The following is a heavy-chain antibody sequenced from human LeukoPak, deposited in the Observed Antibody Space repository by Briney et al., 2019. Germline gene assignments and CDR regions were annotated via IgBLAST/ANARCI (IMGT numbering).Heavy chain of an antibody. D-gene: IGHD3-16*02. V-gene: IGHV3-48*01. Sequence: GGSLRLSCAASGFTFSSYSMNWVRQAPGKGLEWVSYISSSSSTMYYADSVKGRFTISRDNAKNSLYLQMNSLRAEDTAVYYCARDLMITFGGVIAWGQGTLVTVSS. CDR1: GFTFSSYS. CDR3: ARDLMITFGGVIA. CDR2: ISSSSSTM. J-gene: IGHJ4*02.